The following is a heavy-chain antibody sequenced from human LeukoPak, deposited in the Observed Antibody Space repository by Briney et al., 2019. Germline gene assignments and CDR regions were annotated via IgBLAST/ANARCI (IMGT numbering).Heavy chain of an antibody. D-gene: IGHD3-10*01. CDR1: GYTFTGYY. Sequence: ASVKVSFKASGYTFTGYYMHWVRQAPGQGLEWMGRINPNSGGTNYAQKFQGRVTMTRDTSISTAYMELSRLRSDDTAVYYCARIWVRQGYWYFDLWGRGTLVTVSS. CDR3: ARIWVRQGYWYFDL. V-gene: IGHV1-2*06. J-gene: IGHJ2*01. CDR2: INPNSGGT.